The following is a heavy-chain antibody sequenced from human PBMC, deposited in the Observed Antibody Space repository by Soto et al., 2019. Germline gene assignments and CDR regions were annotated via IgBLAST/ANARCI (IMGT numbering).Heavy chain of an antibody. CDR1: GGYISSSSYY. V-gene: IGHV4-39*01. D-gene: IGHD6-13*01. CDR3: ARLYDSISWVGYYYYGMDV. CDR2: IYYSGST. Sequence: QLQLQESGPGLVKPSETLSLTCTVSGGYISSSSYYWGWIRQPPGKGLEWIGSIYYSGSTYYNPSLKSRVNISVDTSKNQFSLKLSSVTAAYTAVYYCARLYDSISWVGYYYYGMDVWGQGTTVTVSS. J-gene: IGHJ6*02.